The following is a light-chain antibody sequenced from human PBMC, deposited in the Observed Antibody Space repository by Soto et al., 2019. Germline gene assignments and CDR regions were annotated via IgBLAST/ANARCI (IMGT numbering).Light chain of an antibody. CDR3: SSYAGSDYPYV. V-gene: IGLV2-8*01. J-gene: IGLJ1*01. CDR2: DVS. CDR1: SKDVGYYNY. Sequence: LTQPPSASGSPGQSVTIACTGTSKDVGYYNYVSWYQQPPGKAPKLLIYDVSKRPSGVPDRFSGSKSGNTASLTVSGLQAEDEGDYYCSSYAGSDYPYVFGTGTKVTVL.